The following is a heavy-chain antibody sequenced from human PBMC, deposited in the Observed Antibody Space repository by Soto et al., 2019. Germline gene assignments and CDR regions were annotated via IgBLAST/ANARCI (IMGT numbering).Heavy chain of an antibody. J-gene: IGHJ4*02. CDR3: ARDPDGSGSYQYDFDY. Sequence: ASVKVSCKASGYTFTSYAMHWVRQAPGQSLEWMGCINAGNGNTKYSQQFQGRVTITRDPSASTAYMELSSLRSEDTAVYYCARDPDGSGSYQYDFDYWGQGTLVTVSS. CDR1: GYTFTSYA. CDR2: INAGNGNT. V-gene: IGHV1-3*01. D-gene: IGHD3-10*01.